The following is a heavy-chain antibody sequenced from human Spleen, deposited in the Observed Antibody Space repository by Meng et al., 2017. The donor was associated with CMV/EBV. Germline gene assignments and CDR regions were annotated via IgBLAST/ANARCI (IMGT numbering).Heavy chain of an antibody. J-gene: IGHJ4*02. CDR3: SSKRETQDY. V-gene: IGHV3-48*04. D-gene: IGHD6-25*01. CDR2: ISNSSSTI. Sequence: GGSLRLSCAASGFTLSNFNMNWVRQAPGRGLEWVSYISNSSSTIHYADSVKGRFTISRDNAKNSLYLQMNSLRAEDTAVYYCSSKRETQDYWGQGAPVTVSS. CDR1: GFTLSNFN.